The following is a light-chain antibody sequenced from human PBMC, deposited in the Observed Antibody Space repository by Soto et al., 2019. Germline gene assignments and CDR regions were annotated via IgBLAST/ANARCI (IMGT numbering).Light chain of an antibody. CDR2: KAS. CDR3: QRYDGYRT. J-gene: IGKJ1*01. Sequence: DIQMTQSPSTLSASVGDRVTITCRASQSLDRWLAWYQQKPGKVPKLLIYKASSLESGVPSRFGGSGSGTEFTLTISSLPPDDFATYYCQRYDGYRTFGQGTKVDIK. V-gene: IGKV1-5*03. CDR1: QSLDRW.